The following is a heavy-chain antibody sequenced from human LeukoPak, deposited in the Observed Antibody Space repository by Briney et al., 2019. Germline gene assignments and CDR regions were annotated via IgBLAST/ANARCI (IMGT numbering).Heavy chain of an antibody. V-gene: IGHV1-18*01. CDR2: ISAYNGNT. D-gene: IGHD6-19*01. CDR3: AGDRVLGVAGTFDY. CDR1: GCTFTSYG. J-gene: IGHJ4*02. Sequence: ASVKVSCKASGCTFTSYGISWVRQAPGQGLEWMGWISAYNGNTNYAQKLQGRVTMTTDTSTSTAYMELRSLRSDDTAVYYCAGDRVLGVAGTFDYWGQGTLVTVST.